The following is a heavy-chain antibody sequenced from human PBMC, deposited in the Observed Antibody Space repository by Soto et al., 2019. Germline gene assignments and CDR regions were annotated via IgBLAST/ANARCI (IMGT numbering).Heavy chain of an antibody. CDR3: AKQGDTAIVQSNYDSYGMAF. J-gene: IGHJ6*01. CDR1: GFTFSSYG. D-gene: IGHD5-18*01. Sequence: GGSLRLSCAASGFTFSSYGMNWVRQAPGKGLEWVAVISYDGSNKYYADSVKGRFTISRYNSKNTLYLQMNSLRAEDTAVYYCAKQGDTAIVQSNYDSYGMAFAGQGTTVIVSS. V-gene: IGHV3-30*18. CDR2: ISYDGSNK.